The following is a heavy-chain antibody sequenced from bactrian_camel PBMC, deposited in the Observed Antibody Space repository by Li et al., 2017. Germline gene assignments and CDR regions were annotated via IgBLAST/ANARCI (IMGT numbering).Heavy chain of an antibody. V-gene: IGHV3S60*01. Sequence: QVQLVESGGNSVQSGGSLRLSCTASGFSFDGSDVAWYRQTQGNECELVSRMRSDDSTDYGDSVEGRFTISKDISKNTLYLDMNDLKPEDTAMYLCAADDFRTAAKQTIDERDFVYWGQGTQVTVS. CDR1: GFSFDGSD. CDR2: MRSDDST. CDR3: AADDFRTAAKQTIDERDFVY. D-gene: IGHD3*01. J-gene: IGHJ6*01.